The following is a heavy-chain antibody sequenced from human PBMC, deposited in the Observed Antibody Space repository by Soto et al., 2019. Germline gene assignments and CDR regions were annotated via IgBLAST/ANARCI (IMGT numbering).Heavy chain of an antibody. D-gene: IGHD3-22*01. J-gene: IGHJ5*02. CDR1: GGSISSGGYY. V-gene: IGHV4-31*03. CDR3: ARVGYYYDSSGYYHNWFDP. Sequence: PSETLSLTCTVSGGSISSGGYYWSWIRQHPGKGLEWIGYIYYSGSTYYNPSLKSRVTISVDTSKNQFSLKLSSVAAADTAVYYCARVGYYYDSSGYYHNWFDPWGKGTLVTVSS. CDR2: IYYSGST.